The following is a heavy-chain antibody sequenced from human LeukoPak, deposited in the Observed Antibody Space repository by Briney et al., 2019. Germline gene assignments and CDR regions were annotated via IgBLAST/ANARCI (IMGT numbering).Heavy chain of an antibody. CDR3: ARGVGTLVAGTFWFDP. V-gene: IGHV4-59*01. CDR1: GGSISSYY. Sequence: SETLSLTCTVSGGSISSYYWSWIRQPPGKGLEWIGYIYYSGSTNYNPSLKSRVTISVDTSKNQFSLKLSSVTAADTAVYYCARGVGTLVAGTFWFDPWGQGTLVTVSS. D-gene: IGHD6-19*01. J-gene: IGHJ5*02. CDR2: IYYSGST.